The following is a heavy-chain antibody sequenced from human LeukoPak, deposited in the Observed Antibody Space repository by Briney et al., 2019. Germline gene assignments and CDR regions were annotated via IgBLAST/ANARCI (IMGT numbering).Heavy chain of an antibody. CDR3: AKVAVGAFDY. Sequence: NPGGSLRLSCKGSGYSFTNYWLRRVRQMPGKGLEWMGIIYPGDSDTRYSPSFQGHVTISVDKSISTAYLQWRILKASDTAMYYTAKVAVGAFDYWGQGTLVTVSS. CDR2: IYPGDSDT. V-gene: IGHV5-51*01. J-gene: IGHJ4*02. D-gene: IGHD6-19*01. CDR1: GYSFTNYW.